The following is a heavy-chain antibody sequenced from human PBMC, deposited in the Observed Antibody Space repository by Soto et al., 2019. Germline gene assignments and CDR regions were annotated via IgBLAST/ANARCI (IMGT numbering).Heavy chain of an antibody. Sequence: LRLSFAASGFSVRTNYMSWVRQAPGKGLEWVSVFEGGGSIYYADSAKGRFIISREYAKNAVYLQMNSMRADDTAVYYCARAGVTPHFFDYWGQGTLVTVSS. V-gene: IGHV3-53*01. CDR2: FEGGGSI. D-gene: IGHD2-21*02. CDR1: GFSVRTNY. J-gene: IGHJ4*02. CDR3: ARAGVTPHFFDY.